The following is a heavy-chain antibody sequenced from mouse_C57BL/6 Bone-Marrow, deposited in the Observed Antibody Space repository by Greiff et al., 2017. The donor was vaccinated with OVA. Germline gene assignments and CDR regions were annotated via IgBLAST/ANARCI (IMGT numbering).Heavy chain of an antibody. D-gene: IGHD2-4*01. CDR2: ISAGGSYT. Sequence: EVKLVESGGGLVKPGGSLKLSCAASGFTFSSYAMSWVRQTPEKRLEWVATISAGGSYTYYPDNVKGRFTISRDNAKNNLYLQMSHLKSEDTAMYYCARVYDYAFDYWGQGTTLTVSS. V-gene: IGHV5-4*03. CDR1: GFTFSSYA. CDR3: ARVYDYAFDY. J-gene: IGHJ2*01.